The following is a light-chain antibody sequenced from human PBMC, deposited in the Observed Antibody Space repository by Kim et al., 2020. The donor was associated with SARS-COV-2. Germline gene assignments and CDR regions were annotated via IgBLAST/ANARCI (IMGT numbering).Light chain of an antibody. Sequence: GQAITISCTGTSSDVGGYNYVSWYQQHPGKVPKLMIYDVSNRPSGVSNRFSGSKSGNTASLTISGLQAEDEADYYCSSYTSSNTYVFGPGTKVTVL. V-gene: IGLV2-14*03. CDR1: SSDVGGYNY. CDR2: DVS. CDR3: SSYTSSNTYV. J-gene: IGLJ1*01.